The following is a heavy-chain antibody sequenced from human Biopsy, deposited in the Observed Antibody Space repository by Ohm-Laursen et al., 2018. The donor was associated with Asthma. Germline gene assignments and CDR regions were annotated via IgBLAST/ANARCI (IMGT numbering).Heavy chain of an antibody. J-gene: IGHJ4*02. V-gene: IGHV1-69*13. CDR1: GGTFNTYV. Sequence: ASVKVSCKSLGGTFNTYVIGWVRQAPGQGLEWMGGINSVFGTTTYPQKFQDRVTITEDDSTSTVCMELSSLRSEDTAVYYCARKAGSCISRACYSLDFWGQGTLVTVSS. CDR2: INSVFGTT. D-gene: IGHD2-15*01. CDR3: ARKAGSCISRACYSLDF.